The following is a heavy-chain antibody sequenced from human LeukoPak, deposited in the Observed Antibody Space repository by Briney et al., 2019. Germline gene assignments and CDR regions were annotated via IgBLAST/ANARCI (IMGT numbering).Heavy chain of an antibody. CDR1: GFIFSDYY. Sequence: GGSLRLSCAASGFIFSDYYMTWIRQAPGKGLEWISYIGSGGGHTNYADSVKGRFFISRDDAKNSLFLQMNSLRAEDAAVYYCARISHGWGRNSFDPWGQGTLVAVSS. V-gene: IGHV3-11*03. J-gene: IGHJ5*02. CDR2: IGSGGGHT. CDR3: ARISHGWGRNSFDP. D-gene: IGHD3-16*01.